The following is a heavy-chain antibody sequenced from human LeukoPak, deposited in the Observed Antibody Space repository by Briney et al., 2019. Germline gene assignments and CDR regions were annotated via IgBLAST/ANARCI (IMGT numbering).Heavy chain of an antibody. CDR1: GFTFDDYA. CDR3: AKDVSSSSYYFDY. Sequence: GGSLRLSCAASGFTFDDYAMHWVRQAPGKGLEWVSGISWNSGSIGYADSVKGRFTISRDNAKNSLCLQMNSLRAEDTALYYCAKDVSSSSYYFDYWGQGTLVTVST. V-gene: IGHV3-9*01. CDR2: ISWNSGSI. J-gene: IGHJ4*02. D-gene: IGHD6-6*01.